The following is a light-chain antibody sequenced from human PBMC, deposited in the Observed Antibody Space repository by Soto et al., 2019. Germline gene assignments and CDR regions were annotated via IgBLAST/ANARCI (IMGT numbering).Light chain of an antibody. CDR3: QQYNNWPIT. J-gene: IGKJ5*01. CDR1: QSLRSS. V-gene: IGKV3-15*01. CDR2: DAS. Sequence: MTQGPDTLSVSLGERATLSCRASQSLRSSLAWYQQKPGQAPRLLIYDASTRATGIPARFSGSGSGTDFTLTISGLQSEDFAVYYCQQYNNWPITFGQGTRLEIK.